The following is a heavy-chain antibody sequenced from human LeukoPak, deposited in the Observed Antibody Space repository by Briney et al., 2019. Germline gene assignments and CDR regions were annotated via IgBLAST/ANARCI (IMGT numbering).Heavy chain of an antibody. V-gene: IGHV4-38-2*02. CDR2: IYHSGST. CDR3: ARDAQYAFDI. CDR1: GGSISSYY. J-gene: IGHJ3*02. Sequence: SETLSLTCTVSGGSISSYYWSWIRQPPGKGLEWIGSIYHSGSTYYNPSLKSRVTISVDTSKNQFSLKLSSVTAADTAVYYCARDAQYAFDIWGQGTMVTVSS.